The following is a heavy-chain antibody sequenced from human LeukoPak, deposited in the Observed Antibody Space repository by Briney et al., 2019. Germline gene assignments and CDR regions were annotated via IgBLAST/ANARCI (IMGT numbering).Heavy chain of an antibody. Sequence: SETLSLTCTVSGGSISSYYWSWIRQPAGKGLEWIGRIYTSGSTNYNPSLKSRVTISVDTSKNQFSLKLSSVTAADTAVYYCAYYDFWSGYYGIWGQGTLVTVSS. V-gene: IGHV4-4*07. CDR2: IYTSGST. J-gene: IGHJ4*02. CDR1: GGSISSYY. D-gene: IGHD3-3*01. CDR3: AYYDFWSGYYGI.